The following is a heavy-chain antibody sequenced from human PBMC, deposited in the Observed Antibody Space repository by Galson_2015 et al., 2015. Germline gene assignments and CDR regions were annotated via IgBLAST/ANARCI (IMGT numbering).Heavy chain of an antibody. CDR1: GDSISNYY. Sequence: SLTCSVSGDSISNYYWSWIRQPSGKGLEWIGYIYYSGSAHYNPSLKSRVTISVDTSKNQFSLKLSSVTAADTAVYYCATGEYCSRSNCRFDSWGRGTLVTVSS. D-gene: IGHD2-2*01. J-gene: IGHJ4*02. V-gene: IGHV4-59*01. CDR2: IYYSGSA. CDR3: ATGEYCSRSNCRFDS.